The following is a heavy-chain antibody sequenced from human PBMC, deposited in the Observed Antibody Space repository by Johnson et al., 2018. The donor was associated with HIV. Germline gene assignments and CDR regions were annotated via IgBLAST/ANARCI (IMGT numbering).Heavy chain of an antibody. J-gene: IGHJ3*02. Sequence: QVQLVESGGGLVKPGGSLRLSCAASGFTFSDAWMNWVRQAPGKGLEWVAVIWYDGSNKYYADSVKGRFTISRDNSKNTLYLQMNSLRAEDTAVYYCAKDDAYSGYGYDAFDIWGQGTMVTVSS. CDR3: AKDDAYSGYGYDAFDI. V-gene: IGHV3-30*02. CDR1: GFTFSDAW. CDR2: IWYDGSNK. D-gene: IGHD5-12*01.